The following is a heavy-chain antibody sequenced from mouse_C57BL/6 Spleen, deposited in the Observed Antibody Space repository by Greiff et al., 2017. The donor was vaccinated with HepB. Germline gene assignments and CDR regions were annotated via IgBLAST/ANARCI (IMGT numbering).Heavy chain of an antibody. CDR3: TALPERYFDV. CDR2: IRLKSDNYAT. Sequence: EVKVVESGGGLVQPGGSMKLSCVASGFTFSNYWMNWVRQSPEKGLEWVAQIRLKSDNYATHYAESVKGRFTISRDDSKSSVYLQMNNLRAEDTGIYYCTALPERYFDVWGTGTTVTVSS. CDR1: GFTFSNYW. J-gene: IGHJ1*03. V-gene: IGHV6-3*01.